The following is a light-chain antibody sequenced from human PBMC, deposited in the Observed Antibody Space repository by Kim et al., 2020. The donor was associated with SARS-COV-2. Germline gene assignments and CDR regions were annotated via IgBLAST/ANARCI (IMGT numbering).Light chain of an antibody. CDR2: SSD. CDR1: SSNVGSNS. Sequence: QSVLTQPPSASGTPGQRVTISCSGTSSNVGSNSVNWYQHLPGTAPKILIYSSDQRPSGVPDRFSASKSGTSASLAISGLQSEDEADYYCAAWDDSLSGVLFGGGTQLTVL. J-gene: IGLJ2*01. V-gene: IGLV1-44*01. CDR3: AAWDDSLSGVL.